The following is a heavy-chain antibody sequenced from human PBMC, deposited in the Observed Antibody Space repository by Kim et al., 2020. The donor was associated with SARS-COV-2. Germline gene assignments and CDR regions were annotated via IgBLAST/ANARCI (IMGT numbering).Heavy chain of an antibody. J-gene: IGHJ2*01. CDR2: LSDSGGDT. CDR1: GFTFSSFA. D-gene: IGHD3-16*02. V-gene: IGHV3-23*01. CDR3: AKKVIPGRGQRDFDL. Sequence: GGSLRLSCAASGFTFSSFAMTWVRQAPGKGLEWVSILSDSGGDTFYADSVKGRFTISRDNAKNTLYLQMNSLRAEDTAVYYCAKKVIPGRGQRDFDLWGRGNPGPVSS.